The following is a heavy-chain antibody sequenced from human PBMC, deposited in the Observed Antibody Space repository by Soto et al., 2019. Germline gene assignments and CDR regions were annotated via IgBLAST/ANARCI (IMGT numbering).Heavy chain of an antibody. Sequence: GSLRLSCAASGFTFSGSAMHWVRQASGKGLEWVGRIRSKANSYATAYAASVKGRFTISRDDSKNTAYLQMNSLKTEDTAVYYCTRSYYDFWSGYYTLYYFDYWGQGTLVTVSS. CDR2: IRSKANSYAT. D-gene: IGHD3-3*01. CDR3: TRSYYDFWSGYYTLYYFDY. V-gene: IGHV3-73*01. CDR1: GFTFSGSA. J-gene: IGHJ4*02.